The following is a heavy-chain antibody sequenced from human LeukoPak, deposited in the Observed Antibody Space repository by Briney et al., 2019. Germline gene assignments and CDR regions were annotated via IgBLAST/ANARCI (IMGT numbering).Heavy chain of an antibody. D-gene: IGHD3-22*01. CDR2: INAGNGNT. CDR3: ATSSPRYYDSSGYDNFDY. Sequence: GASVKVSCKASGYTFTSYAMHWVRQAPGQRLEWMGWINAGNGNTKYSQKFQGRVTMTEDTSTDAAYMELSSLRSEDTAVYYCATSSPRYYDSSGYDNFDYWGQGTLVTVSS. CDR1: GYTFTSYA. V-gene: IGHV1-3*01. J-gene: IGHJ4*02.